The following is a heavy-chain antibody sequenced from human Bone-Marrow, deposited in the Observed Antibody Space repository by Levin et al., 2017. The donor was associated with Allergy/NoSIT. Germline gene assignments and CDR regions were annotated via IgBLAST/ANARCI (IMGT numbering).Heavy chain of an antibody. CDR2: ISTYNGNT. CDR3: ARDGYYDSAWYYPL. V-gene: IGHV1-18*01. Sequence: GESLKISCKASGYTFNSHGISWVRQAPGQGLEWMAWISTYNGNTHYAQNFQGRVSMTTDTSTSTASMELRDLRSDDTAVYYCARDGYYDSAWYYPLWGQGSLVTVSA. J-gene: IGHJ4*02. D-gene: IGHD3-16*01. CDR1: GYTFNSHG.